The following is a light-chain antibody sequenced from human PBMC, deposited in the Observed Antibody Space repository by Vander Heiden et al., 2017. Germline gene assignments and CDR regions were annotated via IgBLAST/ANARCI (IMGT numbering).Light chain of an antibody. Sequence: DIQMTQSPSSLSASVGDRVTITCRASQSISSYLNWYQQKPGKAPKLLIYAASSLQSGVPSRFSGSGSGTDFNLTISSLQPEDFATYYCQQSYSTPFTFGHGTKVDIK. CDR3: QQSYSTPFT. J-gene: IGKJ3*01. CDR2: AAS. V-gene: IGKV1-39*01. CDR1: QSISSY.